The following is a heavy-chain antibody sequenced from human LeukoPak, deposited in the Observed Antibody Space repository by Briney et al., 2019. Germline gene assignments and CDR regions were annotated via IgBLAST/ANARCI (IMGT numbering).Heavy chain of an antibody. CDR1: GGSISSGSSS. V-gene: IGHV4-61*02. CDR3: ARYSGAFDI. J-gene: IGHJ3*02. CDR2: IYASGNT. D-gene: IGHD3-10*01. Sequence: PSQTLSLTCTVSGGSISSGSSSWSWIRQTAGKGLEWIRRIYASGNTNYNPSLNSRVTISVDTSKNQFSLTLRSVTAADTAVYYCARYSGAFDIWGQGTMVTVSS.